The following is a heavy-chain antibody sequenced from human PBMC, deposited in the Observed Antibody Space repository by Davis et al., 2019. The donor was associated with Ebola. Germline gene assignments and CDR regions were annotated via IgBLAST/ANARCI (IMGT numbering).Heavy chain of an antibody. J-gene: IGHJ3*02. Sequence: GESLKISCAASGFTFSDYYMSWVRQAPGKGLEWVSAISGSGGSTYYADSVKGRFTISRDNSKNTLYLQMNSLRAEDTAVYYCASPNYYDSSGYYSPGAFDIWGQGTMVTVSS. V-gene: IGHV3-23*01. CDR2: ISGSGGST. CDR3: ASPNYYDSSGYYSPGAFDI. D-gene: IGHD3-22*01. CDR1: GFTFSDYY.